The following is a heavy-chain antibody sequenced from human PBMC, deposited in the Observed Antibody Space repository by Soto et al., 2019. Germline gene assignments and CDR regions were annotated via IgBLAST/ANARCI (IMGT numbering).Heavy chain of an antibody. CDR3: ARDPSHGSGSYLDY. CDR1: GFNFNNYG. CDR2: IWYDGSNK. D-gene: IGHD3-10*01. V-gene: IGHV3-33*01. J-gene: IGHJ4*02. Sequence: QVQLVERGGGVVQPGGSLRLSCTASGFNFNNYGMHWVRQAPGKGLEWVAVIWYDGSNKYYAVSVKGRFTISRDNSKNTLHLQMSSLRAEDTAVYFCARDPSHGSGSYLDYWGPGTLVTVSS.